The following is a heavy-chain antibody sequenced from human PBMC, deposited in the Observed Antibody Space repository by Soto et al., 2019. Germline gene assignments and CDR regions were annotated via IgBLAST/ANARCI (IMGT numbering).Heavy chain of an antibody. CDR2: IGIGSSTK. Sequence: GGSLRLSCAASGFTFRNYGMNWVRQAPGKGLEWVSYIGIGSSTKYYADSVKGRLTISRDNAKNSLYLQMNSLRDDDTAVYYCARGRGYCGGTNCYLDYWGQGALVTVSS. D-gene: IGHD2-21*01. V-gene: IGHV3-48*02. J-gene: IGHJ4*02. CDR1: GFTFRNYG. CDR3: ARGRGYCGGTNCYLDY.